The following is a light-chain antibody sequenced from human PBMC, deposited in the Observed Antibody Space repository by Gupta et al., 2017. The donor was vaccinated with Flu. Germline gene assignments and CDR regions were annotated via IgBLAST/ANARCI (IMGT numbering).Light chain of an antibody. Sequence: MFTISFSLNNSNIVRNSLGCYLQLPGTAPRLLIYNNAQRPSGIPDRFSASKSGTSASLAISGLQTEDEADYYCAAWDDSLNGVVFGGGTKLTVL. CDR1: NSNIVRNS. CDR2: NNA. J-gene: IGLJ3*02. CDR3: AAWDDSLNGVV. V-gene: IGLV1-44*01.